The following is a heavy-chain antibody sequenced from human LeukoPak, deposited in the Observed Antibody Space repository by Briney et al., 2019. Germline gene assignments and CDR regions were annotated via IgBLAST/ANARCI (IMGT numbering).Heavy chain of an antibody. CDR1: GGSFSGYY. J-gene: IGHJ4*02. CDR3: ARGFRYYYDSSGYYYFDY. CDR2: ISHSGST. Sequence: SETLSLTCAVYGGSFSGYYWSWIRQPPGRGLEWIGEISHSGSTNYNPSLKSRVTISVDTSKNQFSLKLSSVTAADTAVYYCARGFRYYYDSSGYYYFDYWGQGTLVTVSS. V-gene: IGHV4-34*01. D-gene: IGHD3-22*01.